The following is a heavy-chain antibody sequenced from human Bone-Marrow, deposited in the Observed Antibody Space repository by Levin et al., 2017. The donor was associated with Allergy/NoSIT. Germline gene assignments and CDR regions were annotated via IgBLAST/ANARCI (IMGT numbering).Heavy chain of an antibody. D-gene: IGHD2-15*01. Sequence: GASVKVSCKASGFTFTSSAVQWVRQARGQRLEWIGWIVVGSGNTHYAQKFQERLTITRDMSTSKAHMELSSLSSHDTAVYYCAAMGSEVLVAATRLGAFDIWGQGTKVTVSS. J-gene: IGHJ3*02. V-gene: IGHV1-58*01. CDR1: GFTFTSSA. CDR2: IVVGSGNT. CDR3: AAMGSEVLVAATRLGAFDI.